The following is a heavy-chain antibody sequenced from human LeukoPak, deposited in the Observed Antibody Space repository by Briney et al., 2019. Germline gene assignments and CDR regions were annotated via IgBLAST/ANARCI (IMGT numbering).Heavy chain of an antibody. V-gene: IGHV1-8*01. CDR2: MNPNSGNT. D-gene: IGHD3-16*01. CDR3: ARDGLWGFFEH. CDR1: GYTFTSYD. Sequence: ASVKVSCKASGYTFTSYDINWVRQATGQGLEWMGWMNPNSGNTGYAQKLQGRVTMTTDTSTTTAYMELRSLRSDDTAVHYCARDGLWGFFEHWGQGTLVTVSS. J-gene: IGHJ1*01.